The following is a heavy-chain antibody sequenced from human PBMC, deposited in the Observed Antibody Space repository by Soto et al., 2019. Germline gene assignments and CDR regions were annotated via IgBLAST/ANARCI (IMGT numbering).Heavy chain of an antibody. CDR2: ISYDGSKK. CDR1: GFTFSDYA. Sequence: QVQLVESGGGVVQPGRSLRLSCATSGFTFSDYAIHWVRLAPAKGLEWVAVISYDGSKKYYADSVKGRFTISRDNSKNTLYLQMNSLRVEDTAVYYCARAVEYREFDYWGQGTLVTVSS. D-gene: IGHD1-1*01. J-gene: IGHJ4*02. CDR3: ARAVEYREFDY. V-gene: IGHV3-30-3*01.